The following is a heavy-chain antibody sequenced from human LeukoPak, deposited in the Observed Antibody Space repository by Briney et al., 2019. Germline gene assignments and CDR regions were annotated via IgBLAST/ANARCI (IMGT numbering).Heavy chain of an antibody. CDR1: GYSFTSYW. D-gene: IGHD2-15*01. CDR2: IYPGDSDT. Sequence: GESLQISCKGSGYSFTSYWIGWVRQMPGKGLEWMGIIYPGDSDTRYSPSFQGQVTISADKSISTAYLQWSSLKASDTAMYYCAGPHRSVVRSGYYFDYWGQGTLVTVSS. V-gene: IGHV5-51*01. CDR3: AGPHRSVVRSGYYFDY. J-gene: IGHJ4*02.